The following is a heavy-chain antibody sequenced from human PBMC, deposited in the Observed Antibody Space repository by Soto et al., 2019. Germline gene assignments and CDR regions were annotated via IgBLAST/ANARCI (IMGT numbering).Heavy chain of an antibody. CDR1: GFTFSSNA. J-gene: IGHJ3*02. CDR3: GKGTWGAFDI. CDR2: ITTGSGGGT. D-gene: IGHD7-27*01. Sequence: EVQLLESGGGLVQPGGSLRLSCVASGFTFSSNAMSWVRPAPGKGLEWVSHITTGSGGGTYYAASVKGRFTISSENAKNTLYMPINSLRVEVTAVYYCGKGTWGAFDIWGHGTLVTVSS. V-gene: IGHV3-23*01.